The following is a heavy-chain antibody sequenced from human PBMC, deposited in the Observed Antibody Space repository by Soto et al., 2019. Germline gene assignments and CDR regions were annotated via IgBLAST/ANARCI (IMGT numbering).Heavy chain of an antibody. D-gene: IGHD1-26*01. CDR3: ARLGATVTTSSFDY. CDR2: IYYSGGT. J-gene: IGHJ4*02. V-gene: IGHV4-39*01. CDR1: GGSISSSSYY. Sequence: QLQLQESGPGLVKPSETLSLTCTVSGGSISSSSYYWGWIRQPPGKGLEWIGSIYYSGGTYYNPSRQSRGTISVDAAKNQVARKPGSGTAADTAGYAGARLGATVTTSSFDYWGQGTLVTVSS.